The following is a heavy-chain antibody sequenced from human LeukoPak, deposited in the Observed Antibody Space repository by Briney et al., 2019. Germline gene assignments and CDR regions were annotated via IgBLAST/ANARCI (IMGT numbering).Heavy chain of an antibody. CDR3: ARVRDILTGFYVHYFDS. J-gene: IGHJ4*02. Sequence: GGSLRLSCAASGFTFDDYDMTWVRQAPGKGLEWVSGIKWNGGSATYADSVKGRFTISRDNAKNSLNLQMNSLRAEDTALYYCARVRDILTGFYVHYFDSWGQGTLLTVSS. CDR1: GFTFDDYD. D-gene: IGHD3-9*01. V-gene: IGHV3-20*04. CDR2: IKWNGGSA.